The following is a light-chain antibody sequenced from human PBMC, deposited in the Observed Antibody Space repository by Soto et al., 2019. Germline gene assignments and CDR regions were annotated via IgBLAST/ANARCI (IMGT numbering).Light chain of an antibody. V-gene: IGKV3-11*01. CDR2: GAF. J-gene: IGKJ5*01. CDR1: QSVSSN. CDR3: QQRNVWPPVT. Sequence: EIVMTQSPATLSVSPWERAALSVTASQSVSSNLAWYQQKPGQAPRLLIYGAFNRATGIPARFSGSGSGTDFTLTISSLEPEDSAVYSCQQRNVWPPVTFGQGTRLEIK.